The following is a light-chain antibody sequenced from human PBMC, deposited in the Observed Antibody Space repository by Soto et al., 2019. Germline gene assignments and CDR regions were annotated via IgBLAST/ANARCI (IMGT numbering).Light chain of an antibody. J-gene: IGKJ3*01. CDR2: AAS. CDR1: QSVSSRY. Sequence: IGLKQAPGSLSFYHGESSTLSCRTSQSVSSRYLAWYQQKPGQAPRLLIYAASSRATGIPDRFSGSGSGTDFTLTISSLEPEDFTLYYCQHYAFSLIRFGPVTKVAIK. V-gene: IGKV3-20*01. CDR3: QHYAFSLIR.